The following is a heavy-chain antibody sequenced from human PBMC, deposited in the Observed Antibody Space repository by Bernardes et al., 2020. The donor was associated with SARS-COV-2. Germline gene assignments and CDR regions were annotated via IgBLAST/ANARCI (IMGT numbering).Heavy chain of an antibody. Sequence: GGSLRLSCAVSGIIFSSYAMSWVRQAPGKGLEWVSAISDGGGSTYYADSVKGRFAISRDDSKDTLYLQLNRLRDEDTAVYFCVLGSGRYYLDSWGQGTLVTVSS. CDR3: VLGSGRYYLDS. J-gene: IGHJ4*02. D-gene: IGHD7-27*01. CDR1: GIIFSSYA. CDR2: ISDGGGST. V-gene: IGHV3-23*01.